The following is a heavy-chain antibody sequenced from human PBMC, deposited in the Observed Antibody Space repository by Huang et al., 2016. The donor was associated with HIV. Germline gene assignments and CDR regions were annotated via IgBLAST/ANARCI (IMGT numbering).Heavy chain of an antibody. CDR3: ASDLSLAGAFDS. CDR2: INTNIGHP. V-gene: IGHV7-4-1*02. J-gene: IGHJ4*02. Sequence: QVQLVQSGSELRKPGASVKVACKVSGYTFSQYPMNWVRQSPGQGPEWMGWINTNIGHPPYAPCFTGRFIFSLDTSINTAFLQINNLQTDDTAIYYCASDLSLAGAFDSWGQGTLVTVSS. CDR1: GYTFSQYP.